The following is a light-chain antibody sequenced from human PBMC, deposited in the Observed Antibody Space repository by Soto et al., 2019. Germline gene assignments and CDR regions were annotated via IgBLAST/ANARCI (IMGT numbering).Light chain of an antibody. CDR2: ATS. CDR1: RSVDTD. V-gene: IGKV3-15*01. J-gene: IGKJ1*01. CDR3: HQYYNRPPWT. Sequence: EILMTQSPATLSVSPGDSAPLSCRASRSVDTDLAWYQQKPGQAPRLLVFATSARATGVPDRFRGSRSGTDFTLTISSLQPEDSATYYCHQYYNRPPWTFGQGTRWIS.